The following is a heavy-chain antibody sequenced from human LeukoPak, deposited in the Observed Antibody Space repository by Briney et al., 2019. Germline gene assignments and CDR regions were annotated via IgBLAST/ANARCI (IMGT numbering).Heavy chain of an antibody. CDR2: LFASGYS. J-gene: IGHJ6*03. CDR1: GFSVSVNY. V-gene: IGHV3-66*01. CDR3: AREGAMVRGPLTTGYYMDV. Sequence: PGGSLRLSCAASGFSVSVNYMSWVRQAPGKGLEWVSVLFASGYSKYADSVKGRFTISRDNSENTLDLHMHSLRAEDTAVYYCAREGAMVRGPLTTGYYMDVWGKGTTVTVSS. D-gene: IGHD3-10*01.